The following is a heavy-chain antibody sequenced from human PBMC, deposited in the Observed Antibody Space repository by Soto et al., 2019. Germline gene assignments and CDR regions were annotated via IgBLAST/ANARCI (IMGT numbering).Heavy chain of an antibody. J-gene: IGHJ4*02. CDR3: ARDENSGWYFYY. CDR2: ISSSISYI. Sequence: GSLSLSCAASGFTFSSYSMNWVRQAPGKGLEWFSSISSSISYIYYADSVKGRFTISRDXXXNXXXXXMXXLXXEDTAVYYCARDENSGWYFYYWGQGTLDTVSS. V-gene: IGHV3-21*01. D-gene: IGHD6-19*01. CDR1: GFTFSSYS.